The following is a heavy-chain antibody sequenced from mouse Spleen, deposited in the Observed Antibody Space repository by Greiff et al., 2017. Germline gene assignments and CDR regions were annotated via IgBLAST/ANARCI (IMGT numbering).Heavy chain of an antibody. CDR1: GFTFSSYG. D-gene: IGHD2-4*01. CDR3: ARHARSTMITNYFDY. V-gene: IGHV5-6*01. Sequence: EVQVVESGGDLVKPGGSLKLSCAASGFTFSSYGMSWVRQTPDKRLEWVATISSGGSYTYYPDSVKGRFTISRDNAKNTLYLQMSSLKSEDTAMYYCARHARSTMITNYFDYWGQGTTLTVSS. CDR2: ISSGGSYT. J-gene: IGHJ2*01.